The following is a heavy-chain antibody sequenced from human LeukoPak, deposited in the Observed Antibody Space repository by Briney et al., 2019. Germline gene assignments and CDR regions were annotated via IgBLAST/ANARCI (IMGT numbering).Heavy chain of an antibody. D-gene: IGHD6-6*01. Sequence: SETLSLTCTVSGGSISSGDYYWSWIRQPPGKGLEWIGYIYYSGSTYYNPSLKSRVTISVVTSKNQFSLKLSSVTAADTAVYYCARRPIAARRYAFDIWGQGTMVTVSS. CDR2: IYYSGST. V-gene: IGHV4-30-4*01. CDR3: ARRPIAARRYAFDI. J-gene: IGHJ3*02. CDR1: GGSISSGDYY.